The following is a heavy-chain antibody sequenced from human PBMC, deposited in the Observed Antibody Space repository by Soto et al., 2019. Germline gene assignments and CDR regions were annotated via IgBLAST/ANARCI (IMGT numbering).Heavy chain of an antibody. D-gene: IGHD6-13*01. CDR3: ASHPWSPGYSSSWYFDY. CDR1: GFTVSSNY. CDR2: IYSGGST. Sequence: GGSLRLSCAASGFTVSSNYMSWVRQAPGKGLEWVSVIYSGGSTYYADSVKGRFTISRHNSKNTLYLQMNSLRAEDTAVYYCASHPWSPGYSSSWYFDYWGQGTLVTVSS. V-gene: IGHV3-53*04. J-gene: IGHJ4*02.